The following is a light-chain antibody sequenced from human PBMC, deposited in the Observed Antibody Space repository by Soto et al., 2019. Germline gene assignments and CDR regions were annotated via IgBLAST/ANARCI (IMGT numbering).Light chain of an antibody. J-gene: IGKJ1*01. Sequence: EIVMTQSPATLSVSPGERATLSCRASQSVSSNLAWYQQKPGQAPRLLIYGASTRATGIPARFSGSGSGTEFSLPISSLLSEDFAVYYCQQYNNWLPWTFGQGTKVEIK. CDR3: QQYNNWLPWT. V-gene: IGKV3-15*01. CDR1: QSVSSN. CDR2: GAS.